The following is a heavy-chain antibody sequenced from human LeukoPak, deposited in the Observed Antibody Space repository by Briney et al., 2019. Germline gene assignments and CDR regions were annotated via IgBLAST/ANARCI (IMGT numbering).Heavy chain of an antibody. CDR2: IYSSGTT. J-gene: IGHJ4*02. D-gene: IGHD6-19*01. V-gene: IGHV4-61*02. Sequence: SQTLSLTCTVSGDSISSHSYYWSWIRQPAGKGLEWIGLIYSSGTTKYNSSLKSRVTISADTSKNQFSLKLSSVTAADTAVYYCASFHSSGSGYWGQGTLVTVSS. CDR1: GDSISSHSYY. CDR3: ASFHSSGSGY.